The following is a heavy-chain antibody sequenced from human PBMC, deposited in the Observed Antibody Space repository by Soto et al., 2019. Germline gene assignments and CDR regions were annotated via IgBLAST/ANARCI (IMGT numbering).Heavy chain of an antibody. V-gene: IGHV1-8*01. CDR1: GYSFTSYD. Sequence: QVQLVQSRAEVKKPGASVKVSCKASGYSFTSYDMNWVRQATGQGLEWMGWMNPNSGNTGYAQKFQGRVTMTRNTSIRTAYMELSSLSSEDTAVYYCARVGFLAGSPIDYWGQGTLVTVSS. J-gene: IGHJ4*02. CDR3: ARVGFLAGSPIDY. CDR2: MNPNSGNT. D-gene: IGHD3-3*01.